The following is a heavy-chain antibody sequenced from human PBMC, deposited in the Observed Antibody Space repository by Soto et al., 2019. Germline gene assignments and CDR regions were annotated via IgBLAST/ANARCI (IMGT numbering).Heavy chain of an antibody. J-gene: IGHJ3*02. Sequence: QVQLVQSGAEVKKPGSSVKVSCKASGGTFSSYAISWVRQAPGQGLEWMGGIIPIFGTANYAQKFQGRVTITADESTSTAYMELRSLRSEYTAVYYCARPDSSGSLRDAFDIWGQGTMVTGSS. CDR2: IIPIFGTA. CDR1: GGTFSSYA. V-gene: IGHV1-69*01. D-gene: IGHD3-22*01. CDR3: ARPDSSGSLRDAFDI.